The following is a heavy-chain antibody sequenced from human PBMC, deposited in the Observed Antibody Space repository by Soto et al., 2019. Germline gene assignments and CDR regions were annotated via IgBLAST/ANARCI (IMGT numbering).Heavy chain of an antibody. Sequence: SCPTLVNPTQTLTLTCTFSGFSLSTSGMCVSWIRQPPGKALEWLALIDWDDDKYYSTSLKTRLTISKDTSKNQVVLTMTNMDPVDTATYYCARTLYGSGSYDWFDPWGQGTLVTVSS. CDR1: GFSLSTSGMC. D-gene: IGHD3-10*01. V-gene: IGHV2-70*01. CDR3: ARTLYGSGSYDWFDP. J-gene: IGHJ5*02. CDR2: IDWDDDK.